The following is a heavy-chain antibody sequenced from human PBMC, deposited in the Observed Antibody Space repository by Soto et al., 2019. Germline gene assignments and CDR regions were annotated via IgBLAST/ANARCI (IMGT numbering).Heavy chain of an antibody. Sequence: QDQLVQSGGEVKKPGASVKVSCKASGYSFTNYGITWVRQAPGQGFEWMGWISAYNGYTNYAQKLQGRVTMTTDASTSTAYLELRSLRSDDTPVYYCARDRGVAPPVAGNTHYYYYMDVWGKGTTVTVSS. CDR2: ISAYNGYT. CDR1: GYSFTNYG. V-gene: IGHV1-18*01. J-gene: IGHJ6*03. D-gene: IGHD6-19*01. CDR3: ARDRGVAPPVAGNTHYYYYMDV.